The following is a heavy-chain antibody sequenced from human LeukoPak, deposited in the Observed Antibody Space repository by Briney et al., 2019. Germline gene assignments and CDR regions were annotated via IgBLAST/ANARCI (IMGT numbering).Heavy chain of an antibody. D-gene: IGHD3-22*01. CDR1: GFTFGDYA. CDR3: TRDYSWLGYDSSGYYGVDY. J-gene: IGHJ4*02. CDR2: ISSKAYGGTT. Sequence: GGSLRLSCTASGFTFGDYAMSWVRQAPGKGLEWVGFISSKAYGGTTEYAASVKGRFTISRDDSKSIAYLQMNSLKTEDTAVYYCTRDYSWLGYDSSGYYGVDYWGQGTLVTVSS. V-gene: IGHV3-49*04.